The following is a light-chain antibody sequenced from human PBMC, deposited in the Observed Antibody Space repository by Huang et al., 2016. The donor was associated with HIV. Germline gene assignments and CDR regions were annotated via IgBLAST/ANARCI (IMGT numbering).Light chain of an antibody. CDR1: QDISNH. V-gene: IGKV1-17*03. CDR2: GAS. J-gene: IGKJ3*01. CDR3: LQHNSYPLT. Sequence: IQMTQSPSALSASVRDRVTITCRASQDISNHLAGFQQRPGKVPKCLIYGASTLQSGVPSRFSGSGSGTEFTLTISSLQPEDFATYYCLQHNSYPLTFGPGTKV.